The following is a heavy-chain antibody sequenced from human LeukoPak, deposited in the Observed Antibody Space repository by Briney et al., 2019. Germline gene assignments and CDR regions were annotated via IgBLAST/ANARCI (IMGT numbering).Heavy chain of an antibody. D-gene: IGHD6-19*01. CDR1: GYTFTGYY. V-gene: IGHV1-2*02. CDR3: ARAFTAVAGTWPYYYYGMDV. CDR2: INPSSGGT. J-gene: IGHJ6*02. Sequence: ASVKVSCKASGYTFTGYYMHWVRQAPGQGLEWMGWINPSSGGTNYAQKFQGRVTMTRDTSISTAYMELSRLRSDDTAVYYCARAFTAVAGTWPYYYYGMDVWGQGTTVTVSS.